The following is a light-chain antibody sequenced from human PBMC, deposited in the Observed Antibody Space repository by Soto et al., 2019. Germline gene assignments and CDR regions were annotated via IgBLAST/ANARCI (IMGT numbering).Light chain of an antibody. CDR1: SSDVGGYNY. V-gene: IGLV2-14*01. J-gene: IGLJ1*01. CDR3: SSYTRSSNYV. Sequence: QSVLTQPASVSGSPGQSITISCTGTSSDVGGYNYVSWYQQHPGKAPKLMIYEVSNRPSGVSNRFSGSKSGNTASLTISGLQAEDEAHYYCSSYTRSSNYVFGTGTKVTVX. CDR2: EVS.